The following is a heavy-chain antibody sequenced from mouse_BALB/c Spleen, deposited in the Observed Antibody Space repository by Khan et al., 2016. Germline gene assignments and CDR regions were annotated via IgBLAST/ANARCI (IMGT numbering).Heavy chain of an antibody. CDR3: ARRGYYGSSYAWFAY. Sequence: VQLQQPGPELVKPGASVKMSCKASGYTFTSYVMHWVKQKPGQGLEWIGYINPYNDGTKYNEKFKGKATLTSDKSSSTAYMELSSLTSEDSAVYYWARRGYYGSSYAWFAYWGQGTLVTVSA. CDR1: GYTFTSYV. V-gene: IGHV1S136*01. J-gene: IGHJ3*01. D-gene: IGHD1-1*01. CDR2: INPYNDGT.